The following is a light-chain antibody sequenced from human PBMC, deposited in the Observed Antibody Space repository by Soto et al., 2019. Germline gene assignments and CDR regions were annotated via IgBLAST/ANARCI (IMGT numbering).Light chain of an antibody. V-gene: IGKV1D-12*01. CDR2: PAS. CDR1: QDIDRW. J-gene: IGKJ4*01. Sequence: DIQMTQSPSSVSASVGDRVTITCRASQDIDRWLAWYQQKPGNAPQVLIHPASTLQSGVPPRFSGSGVGTHFALTISSLQPEDFATDFCQQVQHFPLTFGGGTKVDIK. CDR3: QQVQHFPLT.